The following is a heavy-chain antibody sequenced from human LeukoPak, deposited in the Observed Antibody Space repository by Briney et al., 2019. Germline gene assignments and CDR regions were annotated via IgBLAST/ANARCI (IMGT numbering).Heavy chain of an antibody. V-gene: IGHV3-53*01. CDR3: ARDYGDEFDY. D-gene: IGHD4-17*01. CDR2: ICSGGST. Sequence: GGSLRLSCAASGFTVSSNYMSWVRQAPGKGLEWVSVICSGGSTDYADSVKGRFTISRDNSKNTLYLQMNSLRAEDTAVYYCARDYGDEFDYWGQGTLVTVSS. CDR1: GFTVSSNY. J-gene: IGHJ4*02.